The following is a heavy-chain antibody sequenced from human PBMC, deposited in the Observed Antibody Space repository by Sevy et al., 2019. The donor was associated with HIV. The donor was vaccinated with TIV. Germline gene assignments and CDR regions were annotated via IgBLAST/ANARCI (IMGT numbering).Heavy chain of an antibody. CDR3: ARDHGGVQDWYFDL. CDR2: IYTGGST. Sequence: GGSLRLSCAASGFDVSNNYMSWVRQAPGKGLEWVSVIYTGGSTYYADSVTGRLTMSRDTYKNTVYIQMDSQSAEDTAVYYCARDHGGVQDWYFDLWGRGTLVTVSS. CDR1: GFDVSNNY. D-gene: IGHD2-8*02. V-gene: IGHV3-53*01. J-gene: IGHJ2*01.